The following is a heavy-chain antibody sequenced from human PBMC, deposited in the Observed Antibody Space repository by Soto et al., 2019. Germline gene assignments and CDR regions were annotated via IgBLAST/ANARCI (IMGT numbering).Heavy chain of an antibody. D-gene: IGHD3-10*01. J-gene: IGHJ4*02. CDR3: AGDYGSGSYRFDY. CDR2: IYYSGST. V-gene: IGHV4-59*01. Sequence: SETLSLTCAVSGGSMSSYSWSWIRQPPGKGLEWIGYIYYSGSTTFNPSLKSRVTMSLDTSKNQFSLKLTSVTTADTAVYYCAGDYGSGSYRFDYWGQGTLVTVYS. CDR1: GGSMSSYS.